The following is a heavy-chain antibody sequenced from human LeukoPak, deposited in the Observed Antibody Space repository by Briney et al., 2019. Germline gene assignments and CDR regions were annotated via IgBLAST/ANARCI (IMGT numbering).Heavy chain of an antibody. Sequence: PGGSLRLSCAASGFTFSTDAVNWVRQAPGKGPEWVSTIRASSEYTYYADSVKGRFTISRDKSKNTVYLQMNSLRGEDTAVYYCARGKGFLEWLLYDAFDVWGRGTRVTVSS. V-gene: IGHV3-23*01. CDR3: ARGKGFLEWLLYDAFDV. D-gene: IGHD3-3*01. CDR1: GFTFSTDA. CDR2: IRASSEYT. J-gene: IGHJ3*01.